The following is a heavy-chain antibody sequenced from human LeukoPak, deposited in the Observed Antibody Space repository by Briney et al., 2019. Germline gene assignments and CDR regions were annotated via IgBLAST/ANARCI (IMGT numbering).Heavy chain of an antibody. D-gene: IGHD4-23*01. J-gene: IGHJ5*02. CDR2: INSDGSST. Sequence: GGSLRLSCAASGFTFSSYWMHWVRQAPGKGLVWVSRINSDGSSTSYADSVKGRFTISRDNSKNTLYLQMNSLRAEDTAVYYCAKTPSRGWFDPWGQGTLVTVSS. CDR3: AKTPSRGWFDP. CDR1: GFTFSSYW. V-gene: IGHV3-74*01.